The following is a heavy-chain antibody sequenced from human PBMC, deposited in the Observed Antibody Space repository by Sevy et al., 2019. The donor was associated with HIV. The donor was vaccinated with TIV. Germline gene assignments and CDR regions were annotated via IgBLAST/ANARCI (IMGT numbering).Heavy chain of an antibody. D-gene: IGHD2-2*01. CDR3: XXXXXXXSTGSY. Sequence: GGSLRLSCAASGFTFSSYSMNWVRQAPGKGLEWVSSISSSSSYIYYADSVKGRFTISRDNAKNSLYLQMNSLRAEDXXXXXXXXXXXXXSTGSYWGQGTLVTVSS. CDR1: GFTFSSYS. V-gene: IGHV3-21*01. CDR2: ISSSSSYI. J-gene: IGHJ4*02.